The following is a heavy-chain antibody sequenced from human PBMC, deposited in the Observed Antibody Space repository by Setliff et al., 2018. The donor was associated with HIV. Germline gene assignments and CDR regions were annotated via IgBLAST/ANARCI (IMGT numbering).Heavy chain of an antibody. Sequence: SETLSLTCTVSGGSISTYYWSWIRQPPGKGLEWIGYIYYTGNTNYNPSLKSRVTISIDTAKNQFSLNLISVTAADTAVYYCARGTYYDFWSDYGGAAFEIWGQGTKVTVSS. CDR1: GGSISTYY. CDR3: ARGTYYDFWSDYGGAAFEI. J-gene: IGHJ6*01. D-gene: IGHD3-3*01. V-gene: IGHV4-59*01. CDR2: IYYTGNT.